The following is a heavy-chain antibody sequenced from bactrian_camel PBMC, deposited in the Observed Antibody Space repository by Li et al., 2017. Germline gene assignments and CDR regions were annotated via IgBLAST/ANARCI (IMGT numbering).Heavy chain of an antibody. CDR2: IFTGTAST. J-gene: IGHJ4*01. Sequence: QLVESGGGSVQAGGSLRLSCVVSGFVDSSYCMGWFRQAPGKERERVAAIFTGTASTFYSDSVKGRFTISQGSAKNILYLQMNNLKPEDTAMYYCAGDVWGACSGQWFYRATTHGQGTQVTVS. D-gene: IGHD1*01. V-gene: IGHV3S28*01. CDR1: GFVDSSYC.